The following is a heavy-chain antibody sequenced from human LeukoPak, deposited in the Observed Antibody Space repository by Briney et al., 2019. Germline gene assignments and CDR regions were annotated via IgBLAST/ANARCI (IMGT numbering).Heavy chain of an antibody. Sequence: GGPLRLSCAASGFTFSSYSMNWVRQAPGRGLEWVSSISSSSSYIYYADSVKGRFTISRDNAKNSLYLQMNSLRAEDTAVYYCARGRTHYYDSNGYSDYWGQGTLVTVSS. CDR2: ISSSSSYI. V-gene: IGHV3-21*01. CDR3: ARGRTHYYDSNGYSDY. D-gene: IGHD3-22*01. CDR1: GFTFSSYS. J-gene: IGHJ4*02.